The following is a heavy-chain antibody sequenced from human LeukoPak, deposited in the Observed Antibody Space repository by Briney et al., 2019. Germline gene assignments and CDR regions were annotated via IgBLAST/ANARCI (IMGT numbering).Heavy chain of an antibody. CDR2: ICHGQNKK. Sequence: PGASLRLSCAASGFTFSKYGMHWVRQAPGKGLEWVAVICHGQNKKYYADSVKGRFTISRDNSKNTLDLQMRSLRAEDTAVYYCARADNGLGSYAFDIWGQGTRVTVSS. D-gene: IGHD3-10*01. CDR1: GFTFSKYG. J-gene: IGHJ3*02. CDR3: ARADNGLGSYAFDI. V-gene: IGHV3-33*08.